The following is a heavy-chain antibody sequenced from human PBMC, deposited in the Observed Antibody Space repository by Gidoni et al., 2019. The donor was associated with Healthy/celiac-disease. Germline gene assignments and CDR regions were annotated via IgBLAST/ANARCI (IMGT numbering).Heavy chain of an antibody. Sequence: QVQLQQWGAGLLKPSETLSLTCAVYGGSFSGYYWSWIRQPPGKGLEWIGEINHSGSTNYNPSLKSRVTISVDTSKNQFSLKLSSVTAADTAVYYCATGNCSGGSCQNGGFDYWGQGTLVTVSS. D-gene: IGHD2-15*01. CDR2: INHSGST. CDR3: ATGNCSGGSCQNGGFDY. V-gene: IGHV4-34*01. J-gene: IGHJ4*02. CDR1: GGSFSGYY.